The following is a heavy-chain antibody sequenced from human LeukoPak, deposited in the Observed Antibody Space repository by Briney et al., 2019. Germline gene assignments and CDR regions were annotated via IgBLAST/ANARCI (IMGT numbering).Heavy chain of an antibody. CDR2: IYYTGST. V-gene: IGHV4-59*01. D-gene: IGHD6-13*01. J-gene: IGHJ4*02. CDR3: ARGSAAGAFDY. CDR1: GGSISTFY. Sequence: PSETLSLTCTVSGGSISTFYWSWVRQPPGKGPEWIGYIYYTGSTNYNPSLKSRVTISVDTSKNQFSLKLSSVTAADTAVYYCARGSAAGAFDYWGQGTLVTVSS.